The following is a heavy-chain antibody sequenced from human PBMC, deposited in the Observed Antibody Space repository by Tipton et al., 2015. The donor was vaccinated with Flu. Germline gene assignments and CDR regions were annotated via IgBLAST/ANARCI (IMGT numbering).Heavy chain of an antibody. CDR3: ARGPTVVTPVYAFDI. J-gene: IGHJ3*02. CDR2: IYTSGST. D-gene: IGHD4-23*01. V-gene: IGHV4-61*02. CDR1: GASISSAAYY. Sequence: TLSLTCTVSGASISSAAYYWSWIRQPAGKGLEWIGRIYTSGSTNYNPSLKSRVRISLDTSKKQFSLKLTSVTAAAAAVYYCARGPTVVTPVYAFDIWGQGTMVTVSS.